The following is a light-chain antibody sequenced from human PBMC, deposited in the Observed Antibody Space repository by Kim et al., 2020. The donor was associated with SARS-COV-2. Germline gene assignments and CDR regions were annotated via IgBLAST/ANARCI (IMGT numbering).Light chain of an antibody. CDR1: QGISNY. Sequence: ASVGDKVTITCRASQGISNYLAWYQHNPGKAPKVLIYGSSTLQNGVPSRFSGSGSGTEFTLTISSLQPEDFATYFCLQFNDYPRTFGQGTKVDIK. J-gene: IGKJ1*01. V-gene: IGKV1-9*01. CDR2: GSS. CDR3: LQFNDYPRT.